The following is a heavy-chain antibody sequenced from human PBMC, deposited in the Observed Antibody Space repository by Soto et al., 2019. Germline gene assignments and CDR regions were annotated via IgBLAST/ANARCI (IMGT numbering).Heavy chain of an antibody. CDR1: GFTFSSYA. Sequence: GGSLRLSCVASGFTFSSYAVSWVRQAPGKGLEWVSAISGSGGSTYYADSVKGRFTISRDNSKNTVFLQVNSLRAEDTAIYYCATTGHIVLEPADKNWLDSWGQGTLVTVSS. CDR2: ISGSGGST. V-gene: IGHV3-23*01. CDR3: ATTGHIVLEPADKNWLDS. D-gene: IGHD2-2*01. J-gene: IGHJ5*01.